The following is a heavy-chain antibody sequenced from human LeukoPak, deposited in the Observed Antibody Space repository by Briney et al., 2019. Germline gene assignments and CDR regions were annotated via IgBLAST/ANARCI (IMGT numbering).Heavy chain of an antibody. D-gene: IGHD1-26*01. CDR3: ARGIVGATDLDY. CDR2: INPNSGGT. CDR1: GYTFTGYY. Sequence: ASVTVSCTASGYTFTGYYMHWVRQAPGQGLEWMGRINPNSGGTNYAQKFQGRVTMTRDTSISTAYMELSRLRSDDTAVYYCARGIVGATDLDYWGQGTLVTVSS. J-gene: IGHJ4*02. V-gene: IGHV1-2*06.